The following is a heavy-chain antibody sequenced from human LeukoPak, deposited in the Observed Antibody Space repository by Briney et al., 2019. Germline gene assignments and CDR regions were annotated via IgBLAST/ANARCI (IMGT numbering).Heavy chain of an antibody. V-gene: IGHV4-34*01. D-gene: IGHD3-10*01. CDR3: ARGHTYGSGSYLTAPD. J-gene: IGHJ4*02. CDR1: GGSFSGYY. CDR2: INHSGST. Sequence: PSETLSLTCAVYGGSFSGYYWSWIRQPPAKGLEWIGEINHSGSTNYNPSLKSRVTISVDTSKNQFSLKLSSVTAADTAVYYCARGHTYGSGSYLTAPDWGQGTLVTVSS.